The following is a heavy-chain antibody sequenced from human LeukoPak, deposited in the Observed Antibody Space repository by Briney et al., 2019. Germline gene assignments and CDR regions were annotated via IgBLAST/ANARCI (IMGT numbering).Heavy chain of an antibody. V-gene: IGHV1-18*01. D-gene: IGHD3-22*01. J-gene: IGHJ4*02. CDR3: ARAARPYYDSSGYSGVYDY. CDR2: ISPYNGKT. Sequence: ASVTVSCKASGYIFSNFFSSYGITWVRQAPGQGLEWMGWISPYNGKTKFAQKFQGIVTMTTETSTSTAYMELSSLRSEDTAVYYCARAARPYYDSSGYSGVYDYWGQGTLVTVSS. CDR1: GYIFSNFFSSYG.